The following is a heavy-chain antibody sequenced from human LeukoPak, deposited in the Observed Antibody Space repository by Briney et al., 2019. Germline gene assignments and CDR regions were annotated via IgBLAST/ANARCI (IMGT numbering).Heavy chain of an antibody. D-gene: IGHD2/OR15-2a*01. CDR3: ASGNDYFYYYYYMDV. CDR2: IYSGGST. Sequence: GSLRLSCAASGFTVSSNYMSWVRQAPGKGLEWVSVIYSGGSTYYADSVKGRFTISRDNSKNTLYLQMNSLRAEDTAVYYCASGNDYFYYYYYMDVWGKGTTVTVSS. CDR1: GFTVSSNY. J-gene: IGHJ6*03. V-gene: IGHV3-53*01.